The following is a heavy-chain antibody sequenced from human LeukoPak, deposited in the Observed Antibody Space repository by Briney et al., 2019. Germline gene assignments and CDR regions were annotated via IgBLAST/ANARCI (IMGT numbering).Heavy chain of an antibody. CDR2: IDYSGST. CDR3: ARQQRTDSYFDV. Sequence: PGGSLRLSCAASGFTFSTHSMNWVRQAPGKGLEWIGSIDYSGSTYYNPSLKSRVTISVDTSKTQFSRKLSSVTAADTAVYYCARQQRTDSYFDVWGRGTLVTVSS. D-gene: IGHD6-25*01. V-gene: IGHV4-39*01. J-gene: IGHJ2*01. CDR1: GFTFSTHSMN.